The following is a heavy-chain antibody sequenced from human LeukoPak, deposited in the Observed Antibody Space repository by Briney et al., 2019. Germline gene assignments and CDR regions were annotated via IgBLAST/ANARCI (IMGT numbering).Heavy chain of an antibody. CDR1: GYTFTSYG. D-gene: IGHD3-3*01. Sequence: ASVKLSCKASGYTFTSYGISWVRQAPGQGLEWMGWISAYNGNTNYAQKLQGRVTMTTDTSTSTAYMELRSLRSDDTAVYYCARERFHYDFWSGYYTDYWGQGTLVTVSS. V-gene: IGHV1-18*01. J-gene: IGHJ4*02. CDR3: ARERFHYDFWSGYYTDY. CDR2: ISAYNGNT.